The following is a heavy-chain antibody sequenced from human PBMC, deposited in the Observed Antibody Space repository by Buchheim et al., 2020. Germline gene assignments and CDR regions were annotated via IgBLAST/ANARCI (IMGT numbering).Heavy chain of an antibody. CDR1: GFTFSSYA. CDR3: AKTRSIFGVVIPSLYYFDY. CDR2: ISGSGGST. Sequence: EVQLLESGGGLVQPGGSLRLSCAASGFTFSSYAMSWVRQAPGKGLEWVSAISGSGGSTYYADSVKGRFTISRDNSKNTLYLQMNSLRAEDTAVYYCAKTRSIFGVVIPSLYYFDYWGQGT. D-gene: IGHD3-3*01. J-gene: IGHJ4*02. V-gene: IGHV3-23*01.